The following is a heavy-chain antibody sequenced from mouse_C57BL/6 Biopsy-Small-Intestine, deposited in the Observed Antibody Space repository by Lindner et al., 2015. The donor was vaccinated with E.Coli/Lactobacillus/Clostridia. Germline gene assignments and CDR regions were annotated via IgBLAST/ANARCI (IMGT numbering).Heavy chain of an antibody. Sequence: VKVSCKTSGFTFTNYAINWVRQAPGQGPEYMGWINTKTGDPAYAQDFTGRIVFSWEASVSTAFLQISSLKAEDTAVYYCARGVYGRYDVWGQGTKVTVSS. D-gene: IGHD1-1*02. CDR1: GFTFTNYA. CDR2: INTKTGDP. J-gene: IGHJ1*01. CDR3: ARGVYGRYDV. V-gene: IGHV9-3*02.